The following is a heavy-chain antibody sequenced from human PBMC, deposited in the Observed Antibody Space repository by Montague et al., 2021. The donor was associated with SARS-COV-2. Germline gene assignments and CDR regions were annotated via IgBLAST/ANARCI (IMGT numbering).Heavy chain of an antibody. Sequence: SETLSLTCTVSGASINSRYWSWIRQPPGKGLEWIGYYYSGSTKYNPSLKSRVAISVDTSKNQFSVKVTSVTAADTAVYYCARQGGSNYGWFDPWDQGTLVTVSS. J-gene: IGHJ5*02. CDR2: YYSGST. V-gene: IGHV4-59*08. CDR1: GASINSRY. CDR3: ARQGGSNYGWFDP. D-gene: IGHD1-26*01.